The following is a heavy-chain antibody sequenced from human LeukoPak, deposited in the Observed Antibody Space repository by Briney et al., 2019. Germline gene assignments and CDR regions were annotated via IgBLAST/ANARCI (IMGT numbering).Heavy chain of an antibody. V-gene: IGHV3-23*01. CDR1: GFNFSSYG. CDR3: AKDYVNGGSGSYRQYPPDNWFDP. D-gene: IGHD3-10*01. Sequence: GGSLRLSCAASGFNFSSYGMSWVRQAPGKGREWVSAISCSGGSTYYADSVKGRFTISRDNSKNTLYLQMNSLRAEDTAVYYCAKDYVNGGSGSYRQYPPDNWFDPWGQGTLVTVSS. J-gene: IGHJ5*02. CDR2: ISCSGGST.